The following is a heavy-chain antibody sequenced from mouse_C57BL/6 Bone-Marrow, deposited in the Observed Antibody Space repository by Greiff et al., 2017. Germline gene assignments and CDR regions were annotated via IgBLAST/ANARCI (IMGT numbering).Heavy chain of an antibody. J-gene: IGHJ2*01. CDR2: ISNGGGST. CDR3: ARRGWGVDY. V-gene: IGHV5-12*01. CDR1: GFTFSDYY. D-gene: IGHD1-1*02. Sequence: DVMLVESGGGLVQPGGSLKLSCAASGFTFSDYYMYWVRQTPEKRLEWVAYISNGGGSTYYPDTVKGRFTISRDNAKNTLYLQMSRLKSEDTAMYYCARRGWGVDYWGQGTTLTVSS.